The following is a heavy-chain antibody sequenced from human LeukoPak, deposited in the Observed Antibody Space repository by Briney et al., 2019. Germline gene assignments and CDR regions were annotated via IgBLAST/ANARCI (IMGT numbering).Heavy chain of an antibody. CDR3: ATDRGWRTSGYYLYYFEY. V-gene: IGHV3-7*01. CDR2: IKHDGSEK. CDR1: GGSISNYY. Sequence: ETLSLTCTVSGGSISNYYWSWVRQPPGKGLEWVASIKHDGSEKYYVDSERGRFTISRDNTMNSLYLQMSSLRAEDTAVYYCATDRGWRTSGYYLYYFEYWGQGTLVTYSS. D-gene: IGHD3-3*01. J-gene: IGHJ4*02.